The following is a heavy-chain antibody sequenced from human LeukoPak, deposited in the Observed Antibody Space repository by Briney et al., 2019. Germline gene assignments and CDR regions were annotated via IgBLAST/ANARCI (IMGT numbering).Heavy chain of an antibody. J-gene: IGHJ4*02. CDR2: ISSSSSYI. Sequence: PGGSLRLSCAASGFTFSSYSMNWVRQAPGKGLEWVSSISSSSSYIYYADSVKGRFTISRDNSKNSLYLQMNSLRAEDTALYYCAKQGYGSWSPDYWGQGTLVTVSS. CDR3: AKQGYGSWSPDY. D-gene: IGHD3-10*01. CDR1: GFTFSSYS. V-gene: IGHV3-21*04.